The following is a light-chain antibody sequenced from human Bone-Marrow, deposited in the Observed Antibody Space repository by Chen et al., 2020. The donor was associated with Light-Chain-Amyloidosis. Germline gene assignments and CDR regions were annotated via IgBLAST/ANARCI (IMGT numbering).Light chain of an antibody. CDR3: GAWDSSLNTWV. CDR2: DND. V-gene: IGLV1-51*01. Sequence: QSVLTQPPSVSAAPGQRVTLSCSGSSSNIGNNYVSWYQQFPGTAPTLLIYDNDKRPSGIPDVFSGSKSGTSATLGITGLQTGDEADYFCGAWDSSLNTWVFGGRTKLTVL. CDR1: SSNIGNNY. J-gene: IGLJ3*02.